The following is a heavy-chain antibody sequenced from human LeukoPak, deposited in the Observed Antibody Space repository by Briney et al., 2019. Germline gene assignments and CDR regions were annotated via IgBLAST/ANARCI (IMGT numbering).Heavy chain of an antibody. D-gene: IGHD6-19*01. CDR3: ARDRVSSGWSTFDY. CDR1: GFTFSSFA. CDR2: IPYDGSNK. J-gene: IGHJ4*02. Sequence: GGSLRLSCAASGFTFSSFAMHWVGQAPGKGLDWVAVIPYDGSNKFYADSVKGRFTISRDNSKSTLYLQMNSLRPEDTAVYYCARDRVSSGWSTFDYWGQGTLVAVSS. V-gene: IGHV3-30-3*01.